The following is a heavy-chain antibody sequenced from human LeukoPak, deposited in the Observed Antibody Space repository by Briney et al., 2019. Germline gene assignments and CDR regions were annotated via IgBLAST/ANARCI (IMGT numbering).Heavy chain of an antibody. J-gene: IGHJ4*02. CDR3: AKSPKLPNHEYYDSSGYLDY. D-gene: IGHD3-22*01. V-gene: IGHV3-23*01. CDR1: GFTFSSYA. Sequence: PGGSLRLSCAASGFTFSSYAMSWVRQAPGKGLEWVSAISGSGGSTYYADSVKGRFTISRDNSKNTLYLQMNSLRAEDTAVYYCAKSPKLPNHEYYDSSGYLDYWGQGTLVTVSS. CDR2: ISGSGGST.